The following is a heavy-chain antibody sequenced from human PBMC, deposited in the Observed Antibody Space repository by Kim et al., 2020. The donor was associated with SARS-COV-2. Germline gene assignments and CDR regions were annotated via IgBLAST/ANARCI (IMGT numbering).Heavy chain of an antibody. Sequence: VKGRITISRDNSKNTLYLQMNSLRAEDTAVYYCARDLREYQLLAGGWFDPWGQGTLVTVSS. D-gene: IGHD2-2*01. J-gene: IGHJ5*02. V-gene: IGHV3-30*07. CDR3: ARDLREYQLLAGGWFDP.